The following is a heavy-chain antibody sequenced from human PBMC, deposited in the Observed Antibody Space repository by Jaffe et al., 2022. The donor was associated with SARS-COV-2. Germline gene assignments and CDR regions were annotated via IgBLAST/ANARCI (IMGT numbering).Heavy chain of an antibody. CDR1: GFTVSSTY. J-gene: IGHJ5*02. CDR2: IFTGGAT. D-gene: IGHD6-19*01. Sequence: EVQLVETGGALIQPGGSLRLSCAASGFTVSSTYMSWVRQAPGKGLEWVSIIFTGGATNYADSVKGRFTISRDNSENTLYLQMDSLRAEDTAVYYCARGGIYDSGSAWGQGTLVTVSS. V-gene: IGHV3-53*02. CDR3: ARGGIYDSGSA.